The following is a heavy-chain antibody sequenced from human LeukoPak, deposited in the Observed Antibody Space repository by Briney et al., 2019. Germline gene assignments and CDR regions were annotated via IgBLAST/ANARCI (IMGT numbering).Heavy chain of an antibody. CDR3: VKSLGAPDDY. Sequence: GRSLRLSCAASGFTLSSYWMHCVRQAPGKGLLWVSRINNDGSATAYADSVKGRFTISRDNAKNTLYLQMNSLRPEDTAVYYCVKSLGAPDDYWGQGTLVTVSS. J-gene: IGHJ4*02. D-gene: IGHD1-26*01. V-gene: IGHV3-74*01. CDR1: GFTLSSYW. CDR2: INNDGSAT.